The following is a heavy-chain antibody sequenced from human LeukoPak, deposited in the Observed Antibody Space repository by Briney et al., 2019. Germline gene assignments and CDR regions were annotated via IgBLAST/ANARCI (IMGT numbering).Heavy chain of an antibody. D-gene: IGHD3-22*01. CDR3: ASSYDSSGFSWFDP. CDR2: IYYSRST. Sequence: SETLSLTCTVSGGSISSYYWSWIRQPPGKGLEWIGYIYYSRSTNYNPSLHSRVSISVDTSKNQFSLKLSSVTAADPAVDYCASSYDSSGFSWFDPWGQGTLVTVSS. CDR1: GGSISSYY. V-gene: IGHV4-59*01. J-gene: IGHJ5*02.